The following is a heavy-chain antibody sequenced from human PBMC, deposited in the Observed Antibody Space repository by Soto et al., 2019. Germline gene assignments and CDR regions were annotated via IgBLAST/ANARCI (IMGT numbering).Heavy chain of an antibody. CDR3: ARQPTTGDTDLWFDP. CDR2: IFYSGST. CDR1: GGSISTSRSY. J-gene: IGHJ5*02. D-gene: IGHD2-21*01. V-gene: IGHV4-39*01. Sequence: SETLSLTCSVSGGSISTSRSYWAWIRQPPGKGLEWLANIFYSGSTFYNPSLASRVSVSVDTSKNEFSLNLRSVTAADTVVYYCARQPTTGDTDLWFDPWGQGTLVTVSS.